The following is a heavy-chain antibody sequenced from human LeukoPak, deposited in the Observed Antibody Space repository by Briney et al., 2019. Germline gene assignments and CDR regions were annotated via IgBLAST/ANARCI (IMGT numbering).Heavy chain of an antibody. CDR1: GYTFTNYA. Sequence: GASVKVSCKASGYTFTNYAMSWVRQAPGQGLEWMGWINTDTRNPTYAQGFTGRFVFSLDTSVSTAYLQISSLKLEDTAVYYCARVQGYCSRTSCYPHYWGQGTLVTVSS. CDR2: INTDTRNP. D-gene: IGHD2-2*01. V-gene: IGHV7-4-1*02. J-gene: IGHJ4*02. CDR3: ARVQGYCSRTSCYPHY.